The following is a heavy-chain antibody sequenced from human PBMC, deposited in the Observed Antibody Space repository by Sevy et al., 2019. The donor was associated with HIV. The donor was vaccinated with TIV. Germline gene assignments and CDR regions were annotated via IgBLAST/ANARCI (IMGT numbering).Heavy chain of an antibody. CDR3: ARGGGYSSGWWTFDY. CDR1: GYFFTGYY. Sequence: ASVKVSCKASGYFFTGYYLHWVRQTPGQGLEWMGRINPNSGDTNYAQNFQGRVTMTRDTSISTAYMELSRLRSDDTALYYCARGGGYSSGWWTFDYWGQGTLVTVSS. D-gene: IGHD6-19*01. V-gene: IGHV1-2*06. J-gene: IGHJ4*02. CDR2: INPNSGDT.